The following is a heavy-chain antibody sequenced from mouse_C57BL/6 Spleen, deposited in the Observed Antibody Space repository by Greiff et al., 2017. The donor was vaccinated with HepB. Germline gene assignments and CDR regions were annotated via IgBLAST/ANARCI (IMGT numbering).Heavy chain of an antibody. CDR1: GYAFSSSW. J-gene: IGHJ2*01. V-gene: IGHV1-82*01. Sequence: QVQLQQSGPELVKPGASVKISCKASGYAFSSSWMNWVNQRPGKGLEWIGRIYPGDGDTNYNGKFKGKATLTADKSSSTAYMQLSSLTSEDSAVYFCAREGGLRLDYWGQGTTLTVSS. CDR2: IYPGDGDT. CDR3: AREGGLRLDY. D-gene: IGHD2-4*01.